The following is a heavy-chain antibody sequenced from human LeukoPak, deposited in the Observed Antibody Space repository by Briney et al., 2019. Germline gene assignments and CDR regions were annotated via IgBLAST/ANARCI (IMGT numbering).Heavy chain of an antibody. D-gene: IGHD2-15*01. Sequence: SETLSLTCAVYGGSFSGYYWSWIRQPPGKGLEWIGEINHSGSTNYDPSLKSRVTISVDTSKNQFSLKLSSVTAADTAVYYCARAPIVVVVAASSQGRGMDVWGQGTTVTVSS. V-gene: IGHV4-34*01. CDR1: GGSFSGYY. J-gene: IGHJ6*02. CDR2: INHSGST. CDR3: ARAPIVVVVAASSQGRGMDV.